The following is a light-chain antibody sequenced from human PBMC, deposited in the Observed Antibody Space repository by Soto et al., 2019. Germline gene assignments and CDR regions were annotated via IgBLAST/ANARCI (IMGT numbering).Light chain of an antibody. J-gene: IGKJ5*01. Sequence: EVVLTQSPATLSLAPGERATLSCRASQFLSSYLAWYQQKPGQPPRLLIYDTSNRATGIPARFSGSRSGTDFTLTISSLEPEDFGVYFCHQRNKFGQGTRLRL. CDR2: DTS. CDR1: QFLSSY. CDR3: HQRNK. V-gene: IGKV3-11*01.